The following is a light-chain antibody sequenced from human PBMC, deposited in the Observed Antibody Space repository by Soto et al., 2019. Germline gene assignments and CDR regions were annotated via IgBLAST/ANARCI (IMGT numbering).Light chain of an antibody. V-gene: IGKV3-20*01. CDR2: GAS. J-gene: IGKJ2*01. CDR1: QSVSSSY. CDR3: LQYGSSPMYT. Sequence: EIVLTQSPGTLSLSPGERATLSCRASQSVSSSYLAWYQQKPGQAPRLLIYGASGRATGIPDRFSGSGSGTDFILTISRLEPEDFAVYYCLQYGSSPMYTFGQGTKLEIK.